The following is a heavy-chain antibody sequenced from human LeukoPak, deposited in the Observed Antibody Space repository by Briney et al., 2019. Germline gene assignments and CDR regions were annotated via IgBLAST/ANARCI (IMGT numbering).Heavy chain of an antibody. CDR1: GDSFSGYY. J-gene: IGHJ6*02. D-gene: IGHD6-6*01. V-gene: IGHV4-34*01. CDR3: ARGVIAAPHYYYGMDV. CDR2: INHSGST. Sequence: SETLSLTCAVYGDSFSGYYWRWLRQPPGKGLEWIGEINHSGSTNYNPSLKSRVTISVDTSKNQFSLKLSSVTAADTAVYYSARGVIAAPHYYYGMDVWGQGTTVTVSS.